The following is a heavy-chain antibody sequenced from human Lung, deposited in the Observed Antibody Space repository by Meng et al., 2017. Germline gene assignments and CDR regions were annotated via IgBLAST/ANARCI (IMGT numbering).Heavy chain of an antibody. CDR1: GGSISSSNG. D-gene: IGHD3-10*01. V-gene: IGHV4-4*02. CDR3: ARGSITMVRGVSVFDP. J-gene: IGHJ5*02. CDR2: IYHSGST. Sequence: QGEREESGPGLVKPSGTLSLPCHVSGGSISSSNGWSWVRQPPGKGLEWIGEIYHSGSTNYNPSLKSRVTISVDKSKNQFSLKLSSVTAADTAVYYCARGSITMVRGVSVFDPWGQGTLVTVSS.